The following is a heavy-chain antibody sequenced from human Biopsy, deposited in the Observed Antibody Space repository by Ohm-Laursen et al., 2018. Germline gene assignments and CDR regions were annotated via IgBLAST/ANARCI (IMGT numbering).Heavy chain of an antibody. CDR1: GFTLSNYG. CDR2: VSSDGKNK. CDR3: AKGLYSGSYYYDS. J-gene: IGHJ4*02. D-gene: IGHD1-26*01. Sequence: RSLRLSCAASGFTLSNYGMHWVRQAPGRGLEWVAAVSSDGKNKHYADSVQGRFTISRDNSKNTVGLQMNSLRAEDTAVYYCAKGLYSGSYYYDSWGQGTLVTVSS. V-gene: IGHV3-30*18.